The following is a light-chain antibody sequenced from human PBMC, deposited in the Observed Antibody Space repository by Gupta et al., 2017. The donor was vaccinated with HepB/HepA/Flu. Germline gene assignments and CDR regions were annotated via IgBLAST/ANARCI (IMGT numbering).Light chain of an antibody. CDR2: GNS. Sequence: QSVLTQPPSVSGAPGPRVTIPCTGSSSNIGAGYDVHGYQQLPGTAPKLLIYGNSNRPSGVPDRFSGSKSGTSASLAITGLQAEDEADYYCQSYDSSLSEVFGTGTKVTVL. CDR1: SSNIGAGYD. J-gene: IGLJ1*01. V-gene: IGLV1-40*01. CDR3: QSYDSSLSEV.